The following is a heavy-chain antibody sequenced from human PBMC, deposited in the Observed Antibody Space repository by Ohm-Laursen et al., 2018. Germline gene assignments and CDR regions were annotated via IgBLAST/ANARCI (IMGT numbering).Heavy chain of an antibody. D-gene: IGHD3-22*01. CDR3: ARDYYDSSGYYLPSLGY. CDR1: GGSFSGYY. V-gene: IGHV4-34*01. J-gene: IGHJ4*02. CDR2: INHSGST. Sequence: SDTLSLTCAVYGGSFSGYYWSWIRQPPGKGLEWIGEINHSGSTNYNPSLKSRVTISVDTSKNQFSLKLSSVTAADTAVYYCARDYYDSSGYYLPSLGYWGQGTLVTVSS.